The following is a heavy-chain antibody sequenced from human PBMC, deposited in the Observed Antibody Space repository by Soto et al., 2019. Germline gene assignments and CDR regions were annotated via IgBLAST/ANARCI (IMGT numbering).Heavy chain of an antibody. CDR1: GFTFNNYA. CDR2: ISSSSSYI. V-gene: IGHV3-21*01. J-gene: IGHJ4*02. CDR3: ALSPIVAPGEFDY. D-gene: IGHD5-12*01. Sequence: PGGSLRLSCAASGFTFNNYAMSWVRQAPGKGLEWVSSISSSSSYIYYADSVKGRFTISRDNAKNSLYLQMNSLRAEEMAVYYCALSPIVAPGEFDYWGQGTLVTVSS.